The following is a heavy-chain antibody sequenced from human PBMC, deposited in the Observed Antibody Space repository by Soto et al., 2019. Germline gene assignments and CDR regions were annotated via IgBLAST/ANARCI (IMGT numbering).Heavy chain of an antibody. CDR3: VRASKDGDL. CDR2: LNDDGSDT. CDR1: GFAFSGYC. Sequence: EVQLVESGGDLVQPGGSLRLSCAASGFAFSGYCMHWVRQAPGKGLVWVSRLNDDGSDTKYADSVKGRFTISRDNARNKLYLQMDSLRAEDKGVYYCVRASKDGDLWGRGTLVTVSS. V-gene: IGHV3-74*03. J-gene: IGHJ4*02.